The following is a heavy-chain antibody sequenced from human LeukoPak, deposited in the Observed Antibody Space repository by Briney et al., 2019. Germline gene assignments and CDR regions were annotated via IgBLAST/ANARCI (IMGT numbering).Heavy chain of an antibody. CDR1: GGSISSYY. Sequence: SETLSLTCTVSGGSISSYYWSWIRHPPGKGLEWIGYLYYSGSTNYNPSLKSRVTISVDTSKNQFSLKLSSVTAADTAVYYCARHATWYAHGMDVWGQGTTVTVSS. D-gene: IGHD2-8*01. J-gene: IGHJ6*02. V-gene: IGHV4-59*08. CDR2: LYYSGST. CDR3: ARHATWYAHGMDV.